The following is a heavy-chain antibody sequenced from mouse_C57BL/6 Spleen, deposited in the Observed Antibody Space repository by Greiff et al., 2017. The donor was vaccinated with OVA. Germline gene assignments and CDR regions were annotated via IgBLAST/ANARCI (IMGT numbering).Heavy chain of an antibody. Sequence: VQLQQSGPELVKPGASVKISCKASGYTFTDYYMNWVKQSHGKSLEWIGDINPNNGGTSYNQKFKGKATLTVDKSSSTAYMALRSLTSEDSAVYYCARKSNWDGGFAYWGQGTLVTVSA. V-gene: IGHV1-26*01. CDR1: GYTFTDYY. CDR2: INPNNGGT. CDR3: ARKSNWDGGFAY. J-gene: IGHJ3*01. D-gene: IGHD4-1*01.